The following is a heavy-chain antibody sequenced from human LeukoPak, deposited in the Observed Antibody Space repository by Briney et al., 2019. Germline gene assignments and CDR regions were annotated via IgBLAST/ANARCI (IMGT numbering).Heavy chain of an antibody. CDR3: AQVAGTGDY. D-gene: IGHD6-19*01. V-gene: IGHV1-46*01. CDR2: IIPSGGST. Sequence: ASVKVSCKASGYTFTSYYMHWVRQAPGQGLEWMGIIIPSGGSTSNAQNFQGRVTLTRDRSTSTVYMELSSLRSEATAVYYCAQVAGTGDYWGQGTLVTVSS. CDR1: GYTFTSYY. J-gene: IGHJ4*02.